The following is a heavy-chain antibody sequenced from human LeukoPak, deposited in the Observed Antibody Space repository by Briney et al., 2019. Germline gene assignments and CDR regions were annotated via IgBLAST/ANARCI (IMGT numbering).Heavy chain of an antibody. CDR3: ARPLWFGESYYFDY. V-gene: IGHV4-39*01. CDR2: IYYDGST. J-gene: IGHJ4*02. CDR1: GGSVSSSSYY. D-gene: IGHD3-10*01. Sequence: PSETLSLTCTVSGGSVSSSSYYWGWIRQPPGKGLEWIGTIYYDGSTYYNPSLKSRVTISVDTSKNQFSLKLSSVTAADTAVYYCARPLWFGESYYFDYWGQGILVTVSS.